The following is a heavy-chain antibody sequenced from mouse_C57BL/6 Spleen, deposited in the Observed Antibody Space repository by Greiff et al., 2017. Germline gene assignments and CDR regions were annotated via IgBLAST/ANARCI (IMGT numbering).Heavy chain of an antibody. CDR3: ARDYDYDYYAMDY. D-gene: IGHD2-4*01. V-gene: IGHV1-52*01. Sequence: QVQLQQPGAELVRPGSSVKLSCKASGYTFTSYWMHWVKQRPIQGLEWIGNIDPSDSETHYNQKFKDKATLTVDKSSSTAYMQLSSLTSEDSAVYYGARDYDYDYYAMDYWGQGTSVTVSS. CDR2: IDPSDSET. J-gene: IGHJ4*01. CDR1: GYTFTSYW.